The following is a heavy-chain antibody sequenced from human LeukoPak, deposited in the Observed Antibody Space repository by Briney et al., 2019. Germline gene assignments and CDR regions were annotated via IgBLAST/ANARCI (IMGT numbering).Heavy chain of an antibody. V-gene: IGHV4-39*01. J-gene: IGHJ4*02. CDR2: IYYSGST. CDR1: GGSISSSSYY. CDR3: ARVIRKGSGGSRPEDY. D-gene: IGHD1-26*01. Sequence: SETLSLTCTVSGGSISSSSYYWGWIRQPPGKGLEWIGSIYYSGSTYYNPSLKSRVTISVDTSKNQFSLKLSSVTAADTAVYYCARVIRKGSGGSRPEDYWGQGTLVTVSS.